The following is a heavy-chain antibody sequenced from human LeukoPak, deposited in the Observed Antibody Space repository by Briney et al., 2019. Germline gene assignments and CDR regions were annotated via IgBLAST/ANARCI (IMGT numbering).Heavy chain of an antibody. CDR1: GGSFSGYY. V-gene: IGHV4-34*01. J-gene: IGHJ4*02. CDR2: INHSGST. D-gene: IGHD3-22*01. Sequence: SETLSLTCAVYGGSFSGYYWSWIRQPPGKGLEWIGEINHSGSTNYNPSLKSRVTISVDTSKNQFSLKLSSVTAADTAVYYCARTRSSGYLTFDYWGQGILVTVSS. CDR3: ARTRSSGYLTFDY.